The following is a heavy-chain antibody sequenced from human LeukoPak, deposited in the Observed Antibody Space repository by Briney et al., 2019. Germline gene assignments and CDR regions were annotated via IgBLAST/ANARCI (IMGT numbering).Heavy chain of an antibody. J-gene: IGHJ4*02. CDR2: IDTAGDT. V-gene: IGHV3-13*01. CDR1: GFTFSSYG. Sequence: PGGSLRLSCAASGFTFSSYGMHWVRQAPGKGLEWVSAIDTAGDTYYPGSVKGRFTISRENARNSLYLQMSSLRAGDTAVYYCARVTSDSSGFAYYFDFWGQGTLVTVSS. CDR3: ARVTSDSSGFAYYFDF. D-gene: IGHD3-22*01.